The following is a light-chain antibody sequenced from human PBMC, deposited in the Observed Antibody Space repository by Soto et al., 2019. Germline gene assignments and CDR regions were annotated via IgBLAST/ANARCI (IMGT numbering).Light chain of an antibody. CDR3: QQRSNT. CDR1: QSVSSY. Sequence: EIVLTQSPATLSLSPGERATLSCRASQSVSSYLAWYQQKPGQAPRLLIYDASNRATGIPARFSGSGSGTDFTLTISSLEPEDFAVYYCQQRSNTFGQWTRLEIK. V-gene: IGKV3-11*01. CDR2: DAS. J-gene: IGKJ5*01.